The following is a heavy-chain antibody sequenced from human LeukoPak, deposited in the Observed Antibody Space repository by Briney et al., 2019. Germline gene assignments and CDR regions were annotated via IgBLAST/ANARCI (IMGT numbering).Heavy chain of an antibody. J-gene: IGHJ4*02. CDR2: IYTSGST. Sequence: SETLSLTCTVSGGSISSGSYYWSWIRQPAGKGLEWIGRIYTSGSTNYNPSLKSRVTISVDTSKNQFSLKLSSVTAADTAVYYCASHCSSTSCYGTDYWGQGTLVTVSS. V-gene: IGHV4-61*02. CDR3: ASHCSSTSCYGTDY. D-gene: IGHD2-2*01. CDR1: GGSISSGSYY.